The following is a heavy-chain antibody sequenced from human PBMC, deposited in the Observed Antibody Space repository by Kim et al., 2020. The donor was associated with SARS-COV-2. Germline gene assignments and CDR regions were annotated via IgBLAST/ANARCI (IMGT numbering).Heavy chain of an antibody. CDR2: ISGNCRTT. Sequence: GGSLRLSCASSGFTFSTYAMSWVRQAPGKGLECVSAISGNCRTTSYADSVLGRFTISRDNSKNTLYLQMNSLRAEDTAIYYCAKSLFGGCDYWGQGTLVTFPA. CDR3: AKSLFGGCDY. D-gene: IGHD3-10*02. V-gene: IGHV3-23*01. J-gene: IGHJ4*02. CDR1: GFTFSTYA.